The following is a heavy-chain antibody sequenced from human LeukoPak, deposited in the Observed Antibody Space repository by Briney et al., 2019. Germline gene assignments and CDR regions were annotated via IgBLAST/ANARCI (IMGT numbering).Heavy chain of an antibody. CDR2: IKEDGSEK. J-gene: IGHJ4*02. V-gene: IGHV3-7*01. D-gene: IGHD1/OR15-1a*01. Sequence: GGSLRLSCSASGFIFSTYWMNWVRQAPGKGLEWVANIKEDGSEKDYADSVKGRFTISRDNAKNSVFLQMNSLRDEDTAVYYCARGLNTSPGVDYWGKGTLVTVSS. CDR3: ARGLNTSPGVDY. CDR1: GFIFSTYW.